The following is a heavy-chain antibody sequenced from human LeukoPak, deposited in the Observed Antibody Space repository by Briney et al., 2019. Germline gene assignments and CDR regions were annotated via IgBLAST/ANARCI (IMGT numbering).Heavy chain of an antibody. CDR3: ARAGEYCSSTSCYFTSDNNWFDP. CDR1: GYTFTGYY. Sequence: ASVKVSCKASGYTFTGYYMHWVRQAPGQGLEWMGRINPNSGGTKYAQKFQGRVTMTRDTSISTAYRELSRLRSDDTAVYYFARAGEYCSSTSCYFTSDNNWFDPWGQGTLVTVSS. D-gene: IGHD2-2*01. J-gene: IGHJ5*02. V-gene: IGHV1-2*06. CDR2: INPNSGGT.